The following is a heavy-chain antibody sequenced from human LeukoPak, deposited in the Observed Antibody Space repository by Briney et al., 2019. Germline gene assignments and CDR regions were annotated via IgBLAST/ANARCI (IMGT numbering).Heavy chain of an antibody. J-gene: IGHJ5*02. CDR2: INPRGSST. D-gene: IGHD3-16*02. CDR1: GYSFTSHY. V-gene: IGHV1-46*01. CDR3: ARDNSVGDIAWWFDP. Sequence: ASVKVSCKASGYSFTSHYMHWVRQAPGQELEWMGLINPRGSSTLYAQKFQGRVTMTRDMSTTTDYMELSSLRSEDTAVYYCARDNSVGDIAWWFDPWGQGTLVTVSS.